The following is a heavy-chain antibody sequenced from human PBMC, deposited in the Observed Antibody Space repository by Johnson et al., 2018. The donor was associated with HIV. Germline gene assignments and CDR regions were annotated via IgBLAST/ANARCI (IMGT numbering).Heavy chain of an antibody. CDR3: ARVEWELGAFDI. V-gene: IGHV3-23*04. J-gene: IGHJ3*02. CDR2: ISGSGGST. CDR1: GFTFSSYA. D-gene: IGHD1-26*01. Sequence: VQLVESGGGLVQPGGSLRLSCAASGFTFSSYAMSWVRQAPGKGLEWVSAISGSGGSTYYADSVKGRFTIPRENSKNTLYLQMTGLRSEETAVYYCARVEWELGAFDIWGQGTMVTVSS.